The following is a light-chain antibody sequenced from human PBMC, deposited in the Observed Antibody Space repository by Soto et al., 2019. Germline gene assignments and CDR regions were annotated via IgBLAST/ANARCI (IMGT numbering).Light chain of an antibody. Sequence: EIVMAPSPATLSVSPRECATPCCRASQSVTSNLAWYQQKPGQAPRLLMYGVSTRATGIPARFGGSGSATEFTLTISSLQSEDFAVYYCQQYSQWPLTFGGGTKVDIK. CDR3: QQYSQWPLT. J-gene: IGKJ4*01. CDR1: QSVTSN. V-gene: IGKV3-15*01. CDR2: GVS.